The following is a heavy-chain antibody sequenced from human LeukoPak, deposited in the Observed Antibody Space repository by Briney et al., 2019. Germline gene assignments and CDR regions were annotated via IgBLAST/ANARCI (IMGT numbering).Heavy chain of an antibody. J-gene: IGHJ5*02. CDR2: LYYSGST. CDR1: GGSISSRTYY. CDR3: ARLVDTAMVGDNWFDP. D-gene: IGHD5-18*01. V-gene: IGHV4-39*01. Sequence: SETLSLTCTVSGGSISSRTYYWGWIRQPPGRGLEWIASLYYSGSTYNNPSFKGRVTISVDTSKNQFSLKLSSVTAADTAVYYCARLVDTAMVGDNWFDPWGQGTLVIVSS.